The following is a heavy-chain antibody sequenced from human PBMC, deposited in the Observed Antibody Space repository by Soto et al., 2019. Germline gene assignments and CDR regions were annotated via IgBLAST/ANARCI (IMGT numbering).Heavy chain of an antibody. CDR2: IYYSGST. CDR1: GGSLSSYY. Sequence: SETLSLTCTVSGGSLSSYYWSWIRQPPGKGLEWIGYIYYSGSTNYNPSLKSRVTISVDTSKNQFSLKLSSVTAADTAVYYCARGLKQQLVRYFDYWGQGTLVTVSS. CDR3: ARGLKQQLVRYFDY. V-gene: IGHV4-59*01. D-gene: IGHD6-13*01. J-gene: IGHJ4*02.